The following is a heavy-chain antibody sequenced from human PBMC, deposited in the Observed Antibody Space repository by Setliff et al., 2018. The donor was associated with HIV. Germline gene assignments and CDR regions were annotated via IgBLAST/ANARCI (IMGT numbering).Heavy chain of an antibody. CDR1: GGSISSGSYY. J-gene: IGHJ4*02. CDR2: IYTSGST. D-gene: IGHD3-3*01. Sequence: SETLSLTCTVSGGSISSGSYYWSWIRQPAGKGLEWIGHIYTSGSTNYNPSLKSRVIISIDMSKNQFSLKLFSVTAADTAVYYCASRRGGGFLAWPDPYFDYWGQGTLVTVSS. CDR3: ASRRGGGFLAWPDPYFDY. V-gene: IGHV4-61*09.